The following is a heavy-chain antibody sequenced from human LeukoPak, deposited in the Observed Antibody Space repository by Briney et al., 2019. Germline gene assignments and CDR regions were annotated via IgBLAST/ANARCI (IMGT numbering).Heavy chain of an antibody. Sequence: GGSLRLSCAASGFTFSSYSMNWVRQAQGKGLEWVSYISSSSSTIYYADSVKGRFTISRDNAKNSLYLQMNSLRAEDTAVYYCARLGYCSSTSCRGPSFDYWGQGTLVTVSS. D-gene: IGHD2-2*01. V-gene: IGHV3-48*01. J-gene: IGHJ4*02. CDR2: ISSSSSTI. CDR3: ARLGYCSSTSCRGPSFDY. CDR1: GFTFSSYS.